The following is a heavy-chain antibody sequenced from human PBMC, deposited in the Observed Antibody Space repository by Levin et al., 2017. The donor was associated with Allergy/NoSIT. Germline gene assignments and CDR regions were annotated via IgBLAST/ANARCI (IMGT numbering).Heavy chain of an antibody. CDR3: ARDRVSPAILDF. D-gene: IGHD5/OR15-5a*01. CDR1: SGSVSGYY. V-gene: IGHV4-59*02. J-gene: IGHJ4*02. Sequence: SQTLSLTCTVSSGSVSGYYWSWLRQSPEKGLEWIGSIYSTGKTNYNPSLRSRVTMSVDSSKNVFSLRLKSVTSADTAMYYCARDRVSPAILDFWGQGNLVTVSS. CDR2: IYSTGKT.